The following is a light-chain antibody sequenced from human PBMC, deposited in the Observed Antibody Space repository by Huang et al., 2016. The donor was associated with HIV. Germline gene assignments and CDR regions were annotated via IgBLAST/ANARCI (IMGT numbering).Light chain of an antibody. V-gene: IGKV1-33*01. Sequence: DIQMTQSPSSLSASVGDRVTITCQASQDITNYLNWYQQKPGKAPTLLIYDASKLETVVTSRFSGSGSGTDFTFTISSLQPEDIATYYCQQYDNLPLTFGGGTKVEIK. CDR1: QDITNY. J-gene: IGKJ4*01. CDR3: QQYDNLPLT. CDR2: DAS.